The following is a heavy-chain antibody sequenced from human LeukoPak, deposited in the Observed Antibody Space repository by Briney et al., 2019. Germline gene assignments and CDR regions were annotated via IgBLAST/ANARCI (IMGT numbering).Heavy chain of an antibody. CDR1: GGSISSSSYY. V-gene: IGHV4-39*07. CDR3: ASYLTGALNY. CDR2: IYYSGST. J-gene: IGHJ4*02. D-gene: IGHD7-27*01. Sequence: SETLSLTCTVSGGSISSSSYYWGWIRQPPGKGLEWIGSIYYSGSTYYNPSLKSRVTISVDTSKNQFSLKLSSVTAADTAVYYCASYLTGALNYWGQGTLVTVSS.